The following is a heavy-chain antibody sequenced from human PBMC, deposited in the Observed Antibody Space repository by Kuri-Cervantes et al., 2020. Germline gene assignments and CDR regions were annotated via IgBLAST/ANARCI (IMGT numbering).Heavy chain of an antibody. J-gene: IGHJ4*02. CDR2: INPNSGGT. CDR3: ASLYYDSSGYPLFDY. Sequence: ASVKVSCKASGYTFGSYAISWVRQAPGQGLEWMGWINPNSGGTNYAQKFQGRVTMTRDTSISTAYMELSRLRSDDTAVYYCASLYYDSSGYPLFDYWGQGTLVTVSS. CDR1: GYTFGSYA. V-gene: IGHV1-2*02. D-gene: IGHD3-22*01.